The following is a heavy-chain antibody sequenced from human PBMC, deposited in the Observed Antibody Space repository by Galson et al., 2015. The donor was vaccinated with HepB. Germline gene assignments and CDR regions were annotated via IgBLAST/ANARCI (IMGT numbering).Heavy chain of an antibody. D-gene: IGHD2-15*01. CDR3: ARGGENCSGDSCPPDDTFDI. Sequence: SLRLSCAASGFTFGNYWMHWVRQTPGMGLVWVSRVSSDGRTTTYAASVKGRFTISRDNAKNTQYLQMNSLRDEDTAVYYCARGGENCSGDSCPPDDTFDIWGQGTMVTVSS. CDR1: GFTFGNYW. CDR2: VSSDGRTT. V-gene: IGHV3-74*01. J-gene: IGHJ3*02.